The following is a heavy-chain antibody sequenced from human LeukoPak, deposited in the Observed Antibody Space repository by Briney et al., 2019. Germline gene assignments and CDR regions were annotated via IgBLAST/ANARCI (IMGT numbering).Heavy chain of an antibody. D-gene: IGHD2-2*01. CDR2: IYSGGNT. J-gene: IGHJ4*02. Sequence: PGGSLRLSCAASGFTVSSSYMSWVRQAPGKGLEWVSVIYSGGNTYYADSVKGRFTISRDNSKSTLYLQMNSLRAEDTAVYYCTGPGYGSPISNFDYWGQGTLVIVSS. CDR3: TGPGYGSPISNFDY. V-gene: IGHV3-53*01. CDR1: GFTVSSSY.